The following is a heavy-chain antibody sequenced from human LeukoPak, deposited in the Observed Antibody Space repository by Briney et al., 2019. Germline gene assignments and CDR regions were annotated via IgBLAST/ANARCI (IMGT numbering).Heavy chain of an antibody. V-gene: IGHV1-69*06. CDR1: GGTFNTYA. CDR2: IIPIFGTA. CDR3: AREVPYSSSWDDAFDI. D-gene: IGHD6-13*01. J-gene: IGHJ3*02. Sequence: GASVKVSCKASGGTFNTYAITWVRQAPGQGLEWMGGIIPIFGTANYAQKFQGRVTITADKSTSTAYMELSSLRSEDTAVYYCAREVPYSSSWDDAFDIWGQGTMVTVSS.